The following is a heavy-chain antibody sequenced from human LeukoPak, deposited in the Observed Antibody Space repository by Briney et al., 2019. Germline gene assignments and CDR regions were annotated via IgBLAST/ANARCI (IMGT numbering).Heavy chain of an antibody. CDR3: ARDYYGSGYRYFYYMDV. D-gene: IGHD3-10*01. CDR1: GGTFSRYA. CDR2: IIPIFGTG. J-gene: IGHJ6*03. Sequence: SSVKVSCQASGGTFSRYAISWVRQAPGQGLEWMGGIIPIFGTGNYAQKFQGRVTITTDESTSTAYMELSSLRSEDTAVYYCARDYYGSGYRYFYYMDVWGKGTTVTVSS. V-gene: IGHV1-69*05.